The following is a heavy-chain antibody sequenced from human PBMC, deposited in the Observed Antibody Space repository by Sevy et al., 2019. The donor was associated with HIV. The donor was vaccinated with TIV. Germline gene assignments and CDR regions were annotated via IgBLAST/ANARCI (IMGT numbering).Heavy chain of an antibody. CDR1: GYSFTSYW. V-gene: IGHV5-10-1*01. Sequence: GESLKISCKGSGYSFTSYWISWVRQMPGKGLEWMGRIDPSDSYTNYSPSFQGHVTISADKSISTAYLQWSSLKASETDMYYCARRVSSHNWNQRFDPWGQGTLVTVSS. J-gene: IGHJ5*02. CDR3: ARRVSSHNWNQRFDP. CDR2: IDPSDSYT. D-gene: IGHD1-20*01.